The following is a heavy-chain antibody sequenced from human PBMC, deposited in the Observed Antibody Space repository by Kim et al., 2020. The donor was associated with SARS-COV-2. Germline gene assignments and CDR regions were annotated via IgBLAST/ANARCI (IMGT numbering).Heavy chain of an antibody. CDR2: SGST. D-gene: IGHD1-26*01. CDR3: AKVGGFPDY. Sequence: SGSTNYSPSLKSRVTISVHTSKNQFSLRLTSVTAADTAVYYCAKVGGFPDYWGQGALVTVSA. J-gene: IGHJ4*02. V-gene: IGHV4-34*01.